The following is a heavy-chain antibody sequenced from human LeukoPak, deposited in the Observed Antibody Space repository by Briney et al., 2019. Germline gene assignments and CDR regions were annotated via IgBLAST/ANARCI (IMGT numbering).Heavy chain of an antibody. Sequence: LRLSCAASGFTFSSYAMSWVRQHPGKGLEWIGFIYYSGSTYYNPSLKSRVTISVDTSKNQFSLKLSSVTAADTAVYYCARAVRAVPFDPWGQGTLVTVSS. CDR1: GFTFSSYA. V-gene: IGHV4-31*02. J-gene: IGHJ5*02. D-gene: IGHD2-2*01. CDR2: IYYSGST. CDR3: ARAVRAVPFDP.